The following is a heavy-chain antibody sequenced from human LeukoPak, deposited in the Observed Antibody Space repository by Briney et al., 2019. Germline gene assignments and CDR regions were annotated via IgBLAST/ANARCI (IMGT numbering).Heavy chain of an antibody. CDR1: GLTFSSYA. CDR3: AKITRGHFDWLSNFDY. D-gene: IGHD3-9*01. J-gene: IGHJ4*02. V-gene: IGHV3-23*01. CDR2: ISGSGGST. Sequence: GGSLRLSCAASGLTFSSYATSWVRQAPGKGLEWVSAISGSGGSTYYADSVKGRFTISRDNSKNTLYLQMNSLRAEDTAVYYCAKITRGHFDWLSNFDYWGQGTLVTVSS.